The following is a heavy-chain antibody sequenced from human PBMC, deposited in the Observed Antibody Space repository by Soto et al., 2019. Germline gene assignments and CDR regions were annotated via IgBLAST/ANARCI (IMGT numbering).Heavy chain of an antibody. J-gene: IGHJ4*02. CDR3: ARDRCGGSCYYFDY. CDR2: IWCDGSNK. CDR1: GFTFSSYG. Sequence: PGGSLRLSCAASGFTFSSYGMHWVRQAPGKGLEWVAVIWCDGSNKYYADSVKGRFTISRDNSKNTLYLQMNSLRAEDTAVYYCARDRCGGSCYYFDYWGQGTLVTVS. D-gene: IGHD2-15*01. V-gene: IGHV3-33*01.